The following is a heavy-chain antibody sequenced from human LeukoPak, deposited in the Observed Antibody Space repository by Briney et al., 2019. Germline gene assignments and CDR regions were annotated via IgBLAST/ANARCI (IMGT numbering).Heavy chain of an antibody. D-gene: IGHD3-3*01. J-gene: IGHJ5*02. Sequence: QTLSLTCAISGDSVSSNSAAWNWIRQSPSRGLEWLGRTNYRSKWYNDYAVSVKSRITINPDTSKNQFSLQLNSVTPEDTAVYYCARDLENGYPEYNWFDPWGQGTLVTVSS. CDR2: TNYRSKWYN. CDR1: GDSVSSNSAA. V-gene: IGHV6-1*01. CDR3: ARDLENGYPEYNWFDP.